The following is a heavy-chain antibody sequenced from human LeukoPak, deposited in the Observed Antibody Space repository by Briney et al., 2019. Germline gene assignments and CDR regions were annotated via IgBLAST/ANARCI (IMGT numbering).Heavy chain of an antibody. V-gene: IGHV3-23*01. D-gene: IGHD3-10*01. Sequence: PGGSLRLSCAASGFTFSSYAMSWVRQAPGKGLEWVSAISGSGGNTYYTDSVKGRFTISRDNSKNTLYLQMNSLRAEDTAIYYCAKGGYYFRSGSSYDYWGQGILVTVSS. CDR3: AKGGYYFRSGSSYDY. CDR1: GFTFSSYA. CDR2: ISGSGGNT. J-gene: IGHJ4*02.